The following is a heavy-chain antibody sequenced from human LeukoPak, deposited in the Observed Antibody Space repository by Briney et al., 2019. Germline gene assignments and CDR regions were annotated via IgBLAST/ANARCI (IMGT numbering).Heavy chain of an antibody. V-gene: IGHV3-23*01. CDR3: ARPYYDSSGYYNGAFDY. CDR2: ISGGDNNT. CDR1: GFTFNSYA. J-gene: IGHJ4*02. Sequence: PGGSLRLSCAASGFTFNSYAMSWVRQAPGKGLEWVSTISGGDNNTYYADSVKGRFTISRDNSKNTLYLQMNSLRAEDTAVYYCARPYYDSSGYYNGAFDYWGQGTLVTVSS. D-gene: IGHD3-22*01.